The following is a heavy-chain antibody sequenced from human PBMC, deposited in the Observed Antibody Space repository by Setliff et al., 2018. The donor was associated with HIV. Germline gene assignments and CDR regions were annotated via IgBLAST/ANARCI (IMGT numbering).Heavy chain of an antibody. J-gene: IGHJ4*02. CDR1: GGSFSDYS. CDR3: ARGQLKTTGYFFDY. CDR2: IIPMVSLP. V-gene: IGHV1-69*10. Sequence: SVKVSCKASGGSFSDYSISWVRQAPGQAFEWMGGIIPMVSLPNFAQSFLGRLTITANRSTTTAYMELSRLTSEDTAVYYCARGQLKTTGYFFDYWGLGTLVTVSS. D-gene: IGHD1-1*01.